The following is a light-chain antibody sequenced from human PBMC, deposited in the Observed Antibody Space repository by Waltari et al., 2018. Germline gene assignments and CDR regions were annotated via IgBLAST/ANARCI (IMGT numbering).Light chain of an antibody. CDR1: QSVGTF. V-gene: IGKV3-11*01. J-gene: IGKJ2*01. CDR2: DAS. CDR3: QQRSSWTAHT. Sequence: EIVLTPSPATLSLSPGETATPPCRASQSVGTFLAWYQQKPGQAPRLLIYDASNRATGIPDRFRGSGSGADFTLTISSLEPEDFAVYYCQQRSSWTAHTFGQGARLEIK.